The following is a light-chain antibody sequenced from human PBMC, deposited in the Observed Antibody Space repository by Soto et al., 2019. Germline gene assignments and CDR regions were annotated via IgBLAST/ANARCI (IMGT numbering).Light chain of an antibody. Sequence: QSVLTQPASVSGSPGQSITISCTGTSSDVGGYNYVSWYQQHPGEVPKLMIYEVNNRPSGVSNRFSGSKSGNTASLTISGLQAEDEADYYCTSYTSRSTVVFGGGTKVTVL. J-gene: IGLJ2*01. CDR2: EVN. V-gene: IGLV2-14*01. CDR1: SSDVGGYNY. CDR3: TSYTSRSTVV.